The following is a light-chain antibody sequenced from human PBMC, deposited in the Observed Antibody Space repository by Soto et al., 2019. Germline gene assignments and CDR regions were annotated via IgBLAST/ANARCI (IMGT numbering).Light chain of an antibody. Sequence: TLSLSPGERATLSCRASQSVSSYLAWYQQKPGQAPRLLIYDASNRATGIPARFSGSGSGTDFTLTISSLEPEDFAVYYCQQRRNWALTFGGGNKVDIK. CDR3: QQRRNWALT. V-gene: IGKV3-11*01. CDR2: DAS. J-gene: IGKJ4*01. CDR1: QSVSSY.